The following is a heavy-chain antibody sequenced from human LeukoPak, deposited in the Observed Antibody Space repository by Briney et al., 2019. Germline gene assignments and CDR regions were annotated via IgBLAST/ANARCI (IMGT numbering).Heavy chain of an antibody. D-gene: IGHD6-13*01. V-gene: IGHV3-48*03. CDR2: ISSSGSTI. CDR3: ASRSSWYLLCYYMDV. CDR1: GFTFSSYE. Sequence: TGGPLSPSCAASGFTFSSYEMNWVRQAPGKGLEWVSYISSSGSTIYYADSVKGRFTISRDNAKNSLYLQMNSLRAEDTAVYYCASRSSWYLLCYYMDVWGNGTSVTVSS. J-gene: IGHJ6*03.